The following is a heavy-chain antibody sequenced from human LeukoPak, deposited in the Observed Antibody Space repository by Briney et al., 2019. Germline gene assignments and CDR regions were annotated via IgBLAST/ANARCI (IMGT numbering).Heavy chain of an antibody. J-gene: IGHJ4*02. CDR1: GFTLSGYA. Sequence: GGSLRLSCAASGFTLSGYAMHWVRQAPGKGLEWVSIISSGGVYDYYADSVKGRFTISRDNFKNTLYLQLNSLTTEDTAVYYCARDSTYYYDSGSSGPHYFDNWGQGTLVTVSS. V-gene: IGHV3-30*01. CDR2: ISSGGVYD. D-gene: IGHD3-10*01. CDR3: ARDSTYYYDSGSSGPHYFDN.